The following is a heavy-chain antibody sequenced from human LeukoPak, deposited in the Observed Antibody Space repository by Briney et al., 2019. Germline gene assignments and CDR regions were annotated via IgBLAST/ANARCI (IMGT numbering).Heavy chain of an antibody. CDR3: VSTQTFDY. Sequence: SGGSLRLSCAASGFTFSNYWMSWVRQTPGKGLEWVANIKQDGSEKYYVDSVKGRFTISRDNAKSSLYLQMDSLRAEDTVVYYCVSTQTFDYWGQGTLVTVSS. CDR2: IKQDGSEK. V-gene: IGHV3-7*01. CDR1: GFTFSNYW. J-gene: IGHJ4*02.